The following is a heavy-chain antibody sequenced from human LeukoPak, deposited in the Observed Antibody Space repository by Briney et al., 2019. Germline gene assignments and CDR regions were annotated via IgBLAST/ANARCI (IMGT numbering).Heavy chain of an antibody. CDR2: ISGSSSYI. Sequence: GGSLRLSCAGSGFTFSSYSMNWVRQAPGKGLEWVSSISGSSSYIYYADSVKGRFTISRDNAKNSLYLQMNSLRAEDTALYYCAKDKGGPGNGAFDIWGQGTMVTVSS. CDR1: GFTFSSYS. V-gene: IGHV3-21*04. D-gene: IGHD2-8*01. CDR3: AKDKGGPGNGAFDI. J-gene: IGHJ3*02.